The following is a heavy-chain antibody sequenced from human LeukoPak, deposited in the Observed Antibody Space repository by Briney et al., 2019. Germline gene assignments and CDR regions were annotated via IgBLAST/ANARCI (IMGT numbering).Heavy chain of an antibody. V-gene: IGHV3-64*01. CDR3: ARRAVTIDPQHWYFDL. CDR2: ISSNGGTT. CDR1: GFPFSTYA. J-gene: IGHJ2*01. D-gene: IGHD4-11*01. Sequence: GGSLRLSCAASGFPFSTYAMHWVRQAPGKGLEYVSSISSNGGTTYYANSVKGRFTISRDNSKDTLYLQMGSLRTEDMAVYYCARRAVTIDPQHWYFDLWGRGTLVTVSS.